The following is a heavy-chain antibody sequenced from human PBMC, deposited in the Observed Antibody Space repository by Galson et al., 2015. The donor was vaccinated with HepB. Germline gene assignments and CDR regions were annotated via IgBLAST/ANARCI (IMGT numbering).Heavy chain of an antibody. Sequence: CAISGDSVSSNSAAWNWIRQSPSRGLEWLGRTYYRSKWYNDYAVSVRSRITINPDTSKNQFSLQLNSVTPEDTAVYYCARSPGYSSGWYTFDYWGQGTLVTVSS. CDR3: ARSPGYSSGWYTFDY. D-gene: IGHD6-19*01. CDR2: TYYRSKWYN. J-gene: IGHJ4*02. V-gene: IGHV6-1*01. CDR1: GDSVSSNSAA.